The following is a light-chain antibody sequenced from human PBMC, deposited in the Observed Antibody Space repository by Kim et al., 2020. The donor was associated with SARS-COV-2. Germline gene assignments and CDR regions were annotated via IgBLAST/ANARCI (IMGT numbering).Light chain of an antibody. Sequence: PGTSVTNSCTATGGDLGGYNYVSWYQQYPGKATTLILYEVTKRPSGVPGRFSGARSGTTAFLTVSGLQSDDEADYYCSAYAGIRVFGGGTKLTVL. CDR1: GGDLGGYNY. J-gene: IGLJ3*02. CDR2: EVT. V-gene: IGLV2-8*01. CDR3: SAYAGIRV.